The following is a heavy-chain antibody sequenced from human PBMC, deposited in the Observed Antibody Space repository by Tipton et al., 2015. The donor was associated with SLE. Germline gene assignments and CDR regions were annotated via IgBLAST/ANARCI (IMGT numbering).Heavy chain of an antibody. J-gene: IGHJ4*02. V-gene: IGHV3-15*01. CDR3: TRAGPDY. CDR2: IKSKTDGGTT. CDR1: GYSISSGYY. Sequence: LTCAVSGYSISSGYYWGWIRQPPGKGLEWVGRIKSKTDGGTTDYAAPVKGRFTISRDDSKNTLYLQMNSLKTEDTAVYYCTRAGPDYWGQGTLVTVSS.